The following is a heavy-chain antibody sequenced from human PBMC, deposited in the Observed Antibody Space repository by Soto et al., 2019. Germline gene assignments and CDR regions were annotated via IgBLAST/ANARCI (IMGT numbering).Heavy chain of an antibody. V-gene: IGHV4-34*01. CDR1: GGSFSGYY. J-gene: IGHJ4*02. CDR2: INHSGGT. CDR3: ARARGDIDY. D-gene: IGHD3-10*01. Sequence: SETLSLTCAVYGGSFSGYYWSWIRQPPGKGLEWIGEINHSGGTNYNPSLKSRVTISVDTSKNQFSLKLSSVTAADTAVYYCARARGDIDYWGQGTLVTVSS.